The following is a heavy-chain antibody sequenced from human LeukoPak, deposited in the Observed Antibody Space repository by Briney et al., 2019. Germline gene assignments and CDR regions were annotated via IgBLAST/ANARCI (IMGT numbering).Heavy chain of an antibody. CDR2: IYYSGST. V-gene: IGHV4-59*01. CDR3: ARAPKLRYFDWSPNAFDI. D-gene: IGHD3-9*01. CDR1: GGSISSYY. Sequence: SETLSLTCTVSGGSISSYYWSWIRQPPGKGLEWIGYIYYSGSTNYNPSLKSRVTISVDTSKNQFSLKLSSVTAADTAVYYCARAPKLRYFDWSPNAFDIWGQGTMVTVSP. J-gene: IGHJ3*02.